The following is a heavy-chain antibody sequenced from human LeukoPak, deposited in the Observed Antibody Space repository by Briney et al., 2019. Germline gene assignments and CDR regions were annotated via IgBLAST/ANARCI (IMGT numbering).Heavy chain of an antibody. CDR2: ISWNSGGI. D-gene: IGHD2-15*01. J-gene: IGHJ4*02. CDR1: GFTFDDYA. Sequence: GGSLRLSCAASGFTFDDYAMHWVRQAPGKGLEWVSGISWNSGGIGYADSVKGRFTISRDNAKNSLYLQMNSLRAEDTALYYCAKDSKRYCSGGSCSHFDYWGQGTLVTVSS. V-gene: IGHV3-9*01. CDR3: AKDSKRYCSGGSCSHFDY.